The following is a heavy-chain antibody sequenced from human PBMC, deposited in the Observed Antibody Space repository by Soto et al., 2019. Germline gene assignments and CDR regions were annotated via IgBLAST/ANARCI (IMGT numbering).Heavy chain of an antibody. CDR1: GFTFSSYW. D-gene: IGHD3-16*01. CDR2: IKQDGSEK. J-gene: IGHJ4*02. V-gene: IGHV3-7*01. Sequence: GESLKISCAASGFTFSSYWMSWVRQAPGKGLEWVANIKQDGSEKYYVDSVKGRFTISRDNAKNSLYLQMNSLRAGDTAVYYCATSWGYYFDYWGQGTLVTVSS. CDR3: ATSWGYYFDY.